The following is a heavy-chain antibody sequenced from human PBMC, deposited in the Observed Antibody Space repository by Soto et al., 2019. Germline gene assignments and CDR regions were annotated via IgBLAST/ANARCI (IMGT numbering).Heavy chain of an antibody. CDR3: ARVEAVDGNYYYYGMDV. CDR2: TYYRSKWYN. J-gene: IGHJ6*02. CDR1: GDSVSSNSAA. V-gene: IGHV6-1*01. D-gene: IGHD6-19*01. Sequence: PSQTLSLTCAISGDSVSSNSAAWNWIRQSPSRGLEWLGRTYYRSKWYNDYAVSVKSRITINPDTSKNQFSLQLNSVTPEDTAVYYCARVEAVDGNYYYYGMDVWGQGTRVTVSS.